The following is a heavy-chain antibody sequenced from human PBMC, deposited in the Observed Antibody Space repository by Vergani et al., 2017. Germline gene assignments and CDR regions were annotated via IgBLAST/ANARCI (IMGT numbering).Heavy chain of an antibody. CDR3: AKVCGSTSCPYGGGAFDV. Sequence: QLLESGGGLIQPGGSLRLSCAASGFTFNSYAMTWVRQAPGKGLEWVSGINNNGGSAYYADSVKGRFTISRDNSKNTLYLQMTDLRAEDTATYYCAKVCGSTSCPYGGGAFDVWGHGTMVTVSS. V-gene: IGHV3-23*01. J-gene: IGHJ3*01. CDR1: GFTFNSYA. D-gene: IGHD2-2*01. CDR2: INNNGGSA.